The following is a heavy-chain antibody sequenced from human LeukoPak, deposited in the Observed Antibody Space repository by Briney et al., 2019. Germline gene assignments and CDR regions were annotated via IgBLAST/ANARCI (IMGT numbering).Heavy chain of an antibody. D-gene: IGHD3-10*01. CDR3: AKVIRGGYGMDV. CDR2: ISSSGSTI. V-gene: IGHV3-48*03. J-gene: IGHJ6*02. Sequence: GGSLRLSCAASGFTFSSYEMNWVRQAPGKGLEWVSYISSSGSTIYYADSVKGRFTISRDNAKNSLSLQLNSLRDEDTAVYFCAKVIRGGYGMDVWGQGTTVTVSS. CDR1: GFTFSSYE.